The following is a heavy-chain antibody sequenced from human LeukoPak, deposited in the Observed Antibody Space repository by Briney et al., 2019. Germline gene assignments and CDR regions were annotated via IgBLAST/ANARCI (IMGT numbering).Heavy chain of an antibody. Sequence: SETLSLTCTVSGGSISSYYWSWIRQPPGKGLEWIGEIFHSGSTNYNPSLMSRVTVSVDKSKNQFSLRLSSVTAADTAVYYCARDPGGSGNWFDTWGQGTLVTVSS. D-gene: IGHD2-15*01. CDR1: GGSISSYY. J-gene: IGHJ5*02. V-gene: IGHV4-59*12. CDR3: ARDPGGSGNWFDT. CDR2: IFHSGST.